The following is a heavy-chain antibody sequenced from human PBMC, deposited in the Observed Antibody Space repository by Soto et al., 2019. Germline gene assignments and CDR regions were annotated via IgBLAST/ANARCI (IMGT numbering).Heavy chain of an antibody. D-gene: IGHD1-20*01. CDR3: ARYNAPTLAGNWFDP. CDR2: IFPGDSRT. V-gene: IGHV5-51*01. CDR1: GYTFSGYW. J-gene: IGHJ5*02. Sequence: EVQLVQSGAEVKKAGEALQISCKGSGYTFSGYWIAWVRQMPGKGLEWMGLIFPGDSRTIYSPSFQGQVTMSADKSIYTASLQWSSLKASDTAMYYCARYNAPTLAGNWFDPWGQGTLVTVSS.